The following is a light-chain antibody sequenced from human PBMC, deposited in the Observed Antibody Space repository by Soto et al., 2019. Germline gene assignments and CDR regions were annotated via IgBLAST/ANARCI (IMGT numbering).Light chain of an antibody. CDR1: QSISSY. Sequence: DIQMTQSPSSLSASVGDRVTITCRASQSISSYLNWYQQKPGKAPKLLIYAASSLQSGVTSRFSGSGSGTDFTLTIISLQPEDFASYYCQQSYSTPRNTFGGGTKVEIK. J-gene: IGKJ4*01. CDR2: AAS. V-gene: IGKV1-39*01. CDR3: QQSYSTPRNT.